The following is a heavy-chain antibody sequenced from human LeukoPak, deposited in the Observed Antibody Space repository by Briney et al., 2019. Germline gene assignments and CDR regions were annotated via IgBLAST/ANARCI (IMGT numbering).Heavy chain of an antibody. D-gene: IGHD3-10*01. CDR3: ARDGGTLLLWSYPGKY. CDR2: ISAYNGNT. CDR1: GYTFTSYG. J-gene: IGHJ4*02. Sequence: GASVKVSCKASGYTFTSYGISWVRQAPGQGLEWMGWISAYNGNTNYAQKLQGRVTMTTDTSTSTAYMELRSLRSDDTAVYYCARDGGTLLLWSYPGKYWGQGTLVTVSS. V-gene: IGHV1-18*01.